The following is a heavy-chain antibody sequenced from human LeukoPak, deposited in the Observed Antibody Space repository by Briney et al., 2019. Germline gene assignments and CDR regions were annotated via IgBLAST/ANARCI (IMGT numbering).Heavy chain of an antibody. CDR1: GGSISSYY. V-gene: IGHV4-59*01. J-gene: IGHJ4*02. Sequence: SETLSLTCTVSGGSISSYYWSWIRQPPGKGLEWIGYIYYSGSTNYNPSLKSRVTISVDTSKNQFSLKRSSVTAADTAVYYCTSTYYGSGSYNYWGQGTLVTVSS. D-gene: IGHD3-10*01. CDR2: IYYSGST. CDR3: TSTYYGSGSYNY.